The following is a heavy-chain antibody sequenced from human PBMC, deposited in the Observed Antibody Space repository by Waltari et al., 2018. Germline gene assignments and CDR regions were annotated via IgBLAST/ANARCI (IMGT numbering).Heavy chain of an antibody. J-gene: IGHJ3*02. CDR1: GFTFSSYA. CDR3: ARAEWETDAFDI. V-gene: IGHV3-30-3*01. D-gene: IGHD1-26*01. CDR2: ISYDGSNK. Sequence: QVQLVESGGGVVQPGRSLRLSCAASGFTFSSYAMHWVRQAPGKGLEWVAVISYDGSNKYYADSVKGRFTISRDNSKNTLYLQMNSLRAEDTAVYYCARAEWETDAFDIWGQGTMVTVSS.